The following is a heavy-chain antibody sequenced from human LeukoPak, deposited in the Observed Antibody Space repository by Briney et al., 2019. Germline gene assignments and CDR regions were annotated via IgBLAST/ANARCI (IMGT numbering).Heavy chain of an antibody. Sequence: ASVKAPCKASGYTFTSYGISWVRQAPGQGLEWMGWINPNSGGTNYAQKFQGRVTMTRDTSISTAYMELSRLRSDDTAVYFCARRCDTSSYYTYYFDYWGQGTLVTVSS. CDR3: ARRCDTSSYYTYYFDY. CDR1: GYTFTSYG. V-gene: IGHV1-2*02. CDR2: INPNSGGT. D-gene: IGHD3-22*01. J-gene: IGHJ4*02.